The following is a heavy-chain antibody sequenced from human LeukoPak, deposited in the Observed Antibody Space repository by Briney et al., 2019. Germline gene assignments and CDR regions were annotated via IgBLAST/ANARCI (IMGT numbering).Heavy chain of an antibody. D-gene: IGHD3-10*01. V-gene: IGHV3-23*01. CDR2: VSGNGVST. Sequence: PGGSLRLSCAASGFTFSSYAMSWVRQAPGKGLEWVSGVSGNGVSTDYADSAKGRFTISRDNSKNTLHLQLNSLRAEDTALYYCVKPDEYYGWGSPVGDYWGQGTLVTVSS. CDR3: VKPDEYYGWGSPVGDY. J-gene: IGHJ4*02. CDR1: GFTFSSYA.